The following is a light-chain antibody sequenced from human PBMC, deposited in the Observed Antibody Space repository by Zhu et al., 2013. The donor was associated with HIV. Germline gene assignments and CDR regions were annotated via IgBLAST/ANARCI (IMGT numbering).Light chain of an antibody. CDR1: FSNIGADYN. V-gene: IGLV1-40*01. CDR3: AAWDDSLNGPV. Sequence: QSVLPQPPSVSGAPGQRITISCSGSFSNIGADYNVHWYQHLPGTAPKLLIYDNGNRPSGVPDRFSGSKSGTSASLAISGLQSEDEADYYCAAWDDSLNGPVFGGGTKLTVL. J-gene: IGLJ3*02. CDR2: DNG.